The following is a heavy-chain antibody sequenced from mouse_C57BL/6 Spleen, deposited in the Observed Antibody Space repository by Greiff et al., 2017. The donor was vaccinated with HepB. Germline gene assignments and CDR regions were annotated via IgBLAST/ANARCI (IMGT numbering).Heavy chain of an antibody. CDR2: INPYNGGT. D-gene: IGHD2-4*01. CDR1: GYTFTDYY. Sequence: VQLQQSGPVLVKPGASVKMSCKASGYTFTDYYMNWVKQSHGKSLEWIGVINPYNGGTSYNQKFKGKATLTVDKSSSTAYMELNSLTSEDSAVYYCARKGPIYYDYDGYFDVWGTGTTVTVSS. V-gene: IGHV1-19*01. J-gene: IGHJ1*03. CDR3: ARKGPIYYDYDGYFDV.